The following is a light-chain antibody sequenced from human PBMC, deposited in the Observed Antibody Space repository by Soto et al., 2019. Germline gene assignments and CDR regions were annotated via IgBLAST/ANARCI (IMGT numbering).Light chain of an antibody. CDR1: QSISTW. CDR2: RAS. V-gene: IGKV1-5*03. J-gene: IGKJ3*01. Sequence: DIKMTQSPSTLSASVGDRVTITCRASQSISTWLAWYQQKPGTAPKLLIYRASTLESGVPSRFSGSGSGTEFTLTINSLQPDDFATYYCQQYPTYSGTFGPGTKVDIK. CDR3: QQYPTYSGT.